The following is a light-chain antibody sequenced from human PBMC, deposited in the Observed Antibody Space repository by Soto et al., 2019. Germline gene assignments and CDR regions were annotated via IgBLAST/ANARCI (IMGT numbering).Light chain of an antibody. Sequence: EIVLTQSPATLSLSPGERATVSCRASQSVSSYLVWYQQKPGQAPRLLMYDAFNRATGIPARFSGSGSGTDFTLTISCLQSEDFATYYCQQYYSYPPTFGQGTKVDIK. CDR2: DAF. V-gene: IGKV3-11*01. CDR1: QSVSSY. J-gene: IGKJ1*01. CDR3: QQYYSYPPT.